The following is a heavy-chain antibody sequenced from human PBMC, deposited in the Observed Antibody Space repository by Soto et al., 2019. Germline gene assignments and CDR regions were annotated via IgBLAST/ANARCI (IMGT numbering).Heavy chain of an antibody. CDR3: ARELRTFARSLDV. V-gene: IGHV1-2*02. Sequence: ASVKVSCKASGYTFSAYYIYWVRPAPGQRIEWLGWINPRTTATNFALTFQGRVTLSRDSSTDNNYMELSSLRYDETAVYYCARELRTFARSLDVWGQGTLLTVSS. CDR2: INPRTTAT. CDR1: GYTFSAYY. D-gene: IGHD3-16*02. J-gene: IGHJ4*02.